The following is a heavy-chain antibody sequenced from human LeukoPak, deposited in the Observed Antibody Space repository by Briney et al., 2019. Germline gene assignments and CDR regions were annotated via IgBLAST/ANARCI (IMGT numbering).Heavy chain of an antibody. CDR3: ARDNSGIYRL. CDR1: GYTFTSYG. CDR2: ISAFNGNT. J-gene: IGHJ4*02. D-gene: IGHD1-26*01. Sequence: ASVKVSCKASGYTFTSYGISWVRQALGQGREWMGWISAFNGNTNYAQKLQGRGTMTTDTPTSTAYMELRSLRSDDTAVYYCARDNSGIYRLWGQGTLVTVSS. V-gene: IGHV1-18*01.